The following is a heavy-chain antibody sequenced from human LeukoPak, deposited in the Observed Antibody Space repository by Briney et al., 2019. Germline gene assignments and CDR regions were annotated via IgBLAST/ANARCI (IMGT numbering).Heavy chain of an antibody. Sequence: GESLKISCKDVGNTFGTYWVGWVRQMPGKGLEYMGIIFPRTSEVRYGPAFQGQVTISADKSLSTAYLQWTGLKASDTAMYYCARHTGRPQAGWFDPWGQGTLVTVSA. J-gene: IGHJ5*02. D-gene: IGHD3-10*01. CDR2: IFPRTSEV. CDR1: GNTFGTYW. CDR3: ARHTGRPQAGWFDP. V-gene: IGHV5-51*01.